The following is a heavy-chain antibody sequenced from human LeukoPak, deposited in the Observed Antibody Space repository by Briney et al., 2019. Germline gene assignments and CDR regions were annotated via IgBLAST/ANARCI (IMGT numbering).Heavy chain of an antibody. V-gene: IGHV3-7*01. D-gene: IGHD1/OR15-1a*01. CDR1: GFTFSSYW. CDR2: IRQDGSVQ. Sequence: GVSLRLSCAASGFTFSSYWMSWVRQAPGKGLEWVANIRQDGSVQNYVDSVKGRFTISRDNPKNSVYLQMSSPRAEDTAVYYCLVTTRSRGFDYWGQGTLVTVSS. CDR3: LVTTRSRGFDY. J-gene: IGHJ4*02.